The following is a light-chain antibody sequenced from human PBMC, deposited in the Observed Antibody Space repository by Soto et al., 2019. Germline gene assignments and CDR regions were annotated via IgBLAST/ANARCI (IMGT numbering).Light chain of an antibody. V-gene: IGLV2-14*01. CDR1: ISDFVLYNY. CDR3: SSHTISSALQV. Sequence: QSALAQPASVSGSPGRSITMSCTGTISDFVLYNYVSWYQQHPGKAPKLMIYGVSNRPSGDSNRFSGSKSGNTASLTISGLQADDEADYYCSSHTISSALQVFGTGTKVTVL. CDR2: GVS. J-gene: IGLJ1*01.